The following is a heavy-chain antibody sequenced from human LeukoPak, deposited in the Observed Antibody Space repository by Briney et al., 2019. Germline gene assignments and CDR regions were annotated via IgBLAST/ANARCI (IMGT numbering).Heavy chain of an antibody. Sequence: GGSLRLSCAASGFTFDDYAMHWVRQAPGKGLEWVSGISWNSGSIGYADSVKGRFTISRDNAKNSLYLQMNSLRAEDTALYYCAKDLRGVVTRADYWGQGTLVTVSS. V-gene: IGHV3-9*01. CDR3: AKDLRGVVTRADY. D-gene: IGHD4-23*01. J-gene: IGHJ4*02. CDR1: GFTFDDYA. CDR2: ISWNSGSI.